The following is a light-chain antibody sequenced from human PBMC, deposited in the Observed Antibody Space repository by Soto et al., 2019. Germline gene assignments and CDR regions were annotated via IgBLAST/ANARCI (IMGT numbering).Light chain of an antibody. CDR1: QSVSSY. Sequence: EIVLTQSPATLSLSPGEIATLSFRAGQSVSSYLAWYQQKPGQAPRLLIYDASNRATGIPARFSGSGSGTDFTLTISSLEPEDFAVYYCQQRSNWPGTFGQGTKVDIK. V-gene: IGKV3-11*01. CDR3: QQRSNWPGT. J-gene: IGKJ1*01. CDR2: DAS.